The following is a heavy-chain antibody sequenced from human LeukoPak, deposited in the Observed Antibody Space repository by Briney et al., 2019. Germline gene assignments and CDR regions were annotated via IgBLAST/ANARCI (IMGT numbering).Heavy chain of an antibody. CDR1: GFTFSRYD. CDR2: IGTAGDT. CDR3: ARARGGNTLFDY. D-gene: IGHD4-23*01. V-gene: IGHV3-13*01. Sequence: GGSLTLSCAASGFTFSRYDMHWVRQATGKGLEWVSVIGTAGDTYYPGSVKGRFTISRENAKNSLYLQMNSLRAGDTAVYYCARARGGNTLFDYWGQGTLVTVSS. J-gene: IGHJ4*02.